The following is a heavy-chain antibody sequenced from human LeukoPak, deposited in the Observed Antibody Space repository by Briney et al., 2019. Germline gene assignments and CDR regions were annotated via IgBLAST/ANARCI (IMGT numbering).Heavy chain of an antibody. CDR3: ARWPIAAAPPVYYFDY. J-gene: IGHJ4*02. Sequence: PGGSLRLSCAASGFTFSSYEMNWVRQAPGKGLEWVSSISSSTSHIYYADSVTGRFTISRDNAKNSLYLQMNSLRAEDTAVYYCARWPIAAAPPVYYFDYWGQGTLVTVSS. CDR2: ISSSTSHI. D-gene: IGHD6-13*01. CDR1: GFTFSSYE. V-gene: IGHV3-21*01.